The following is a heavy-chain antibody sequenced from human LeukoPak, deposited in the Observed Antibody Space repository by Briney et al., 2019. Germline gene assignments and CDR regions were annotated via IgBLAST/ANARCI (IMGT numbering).Heavy chain of an antibody. CDR1: GGSFSGYY. CDR3: ARYYSSGWYTVDY. V-gene: IGHV4-34*01. J-gene: IGHJ4*02. CDR2: INHSGST. D-gene: IGHD6-19*01. Sequence: PSETLSLTCAVYGGSFSGYYWSWIRQPPGKGLEWIGEINHSGSTNYNPSLKSRVTISVDTSKNQFSLKLSSVTAADTAVYYCARYYSSGWYTVDYWGQGTLVTVSS.